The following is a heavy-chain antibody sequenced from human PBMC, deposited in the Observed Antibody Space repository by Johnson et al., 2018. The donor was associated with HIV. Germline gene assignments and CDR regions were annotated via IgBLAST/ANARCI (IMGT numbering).Heavy chain of an antibody. V-gene: IGHV3-53*01. D-gene: IGHD6-6*01. CDR3: ARVMGGYYSSSFGNAFDI. J-gene: IGHJ3*02. CDR1: GLSVNRDF. Sequence: EVQLVESGGGLIQPGGSLRLSCAVSGLSVNRDFMTWVRQAPGKGLDWVSLIHSVDATYYADSVKGRLTVSRDNAKNSLYLQMNSLRAEDTALYYCARVMGGYYSSSFGNAFDIWGQGTMVTVSS. CDR2: IHSVDAT.